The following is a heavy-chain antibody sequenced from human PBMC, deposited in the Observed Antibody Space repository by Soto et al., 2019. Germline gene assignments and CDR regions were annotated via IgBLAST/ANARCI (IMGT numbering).Heavy chain of an antibody. CDR1: GFTFTSSA. CDR2: IIVGSGST. D-gene: IGHD2-2*01. Sequence: SVKVSCKASGFTFTSSAVQWVRQARGQRLEWIGWIIVGSGSTSYAQKFQGRVTITRDTSTSTVYMELSSLRSEDTAVYYCARVVRGIVVVPAAIGGYYYGMDVWGQGTTVTVS. V-gene: IGHV1-58*01. CDR3: ARVVRGIVVVPAAIGGYYYGMDV. J-gene: IGHJ6*02.